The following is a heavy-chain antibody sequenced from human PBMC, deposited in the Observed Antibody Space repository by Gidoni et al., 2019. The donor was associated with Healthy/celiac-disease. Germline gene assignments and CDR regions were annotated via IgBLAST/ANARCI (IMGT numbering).Heavy chain of an antibody. J-gene: IGHJ4*02. CDR2: IYYSGST. Sequence: QVQLQESGPGLVKPSETLSLTCTVSGGSISSYYWSWIRQPPGKGLEWIGYIYYSGSTNYNPSLKSRVTISVDTSKNQFSLKLSSVTAADTAVYYCARGKVVEWEQSGFDYWGQGTLVTVSS. CDR1: GGSISSYY. CDR3: ARGKVVEWEQSGFDY. V-gene: IGHV4-59*08. D-gene: IGHD1-26*01.